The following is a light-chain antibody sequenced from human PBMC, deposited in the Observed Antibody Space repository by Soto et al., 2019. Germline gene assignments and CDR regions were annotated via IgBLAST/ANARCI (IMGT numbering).Light chain of an antibody. J-gene: IGLJ3*02. CDR1: SSDVGGYNY. CDR3: SSYTSSSTYWV. Sequence: QSVLTQPASVSGSPGQSITISCTGTSSDVGGYNYVSWYQQHPGKAPKLMILDVSSWPSGVSNRFSGSKSGNTASLTISGLQAEDEAHYFCSSYTSSSTYWVFGGGTKLTVL. CDR2: DVS. V-gene: IGLV2-14*01.